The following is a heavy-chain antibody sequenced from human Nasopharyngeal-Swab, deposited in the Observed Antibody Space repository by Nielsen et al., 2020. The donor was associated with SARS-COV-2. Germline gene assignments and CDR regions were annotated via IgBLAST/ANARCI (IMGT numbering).Heavy chain of an antibody. D-gene: IGHD3-16*02. CDR2: IYYTGNT. V-gene: IGHV4-31*03. CDR3: ARGNMIDFGGVVALDY. CDR1: GGSISSGGHY. J-gene: IGHJ4*02. Sequence: TLSLTCTVSGGSISSGGHYWSWIRQHPGKGLEWIGYIYYTGNTKYNPSLKSRVAISADTSKNQFSLHLSSVTAADTAVYFCARGNMIDFGGVVALDYWGQGILATVAS.